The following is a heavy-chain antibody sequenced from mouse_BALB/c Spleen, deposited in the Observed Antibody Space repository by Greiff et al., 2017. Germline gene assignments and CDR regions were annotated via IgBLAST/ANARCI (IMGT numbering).Heavy chain of an antibody. CDR3: ARGGGYYLAMDY. J-gene: IGHJ4*01. V-gene: IGHV3-2*02. D-gene: IGHD3-1*01. CDR2: ISYSGST. CDR1: GYSITSDYA. Sequence: EVQRVESGPGLVKPSQSLSLTCTVTGYSITSDYAWNWIRQFPGNKLEWMGYISYSGSTSYNPSLKSRISITRDTSKNQFFLQLNSVTTEDTATYYCARGGGYYLAMDYWGQGTSVTVSS.